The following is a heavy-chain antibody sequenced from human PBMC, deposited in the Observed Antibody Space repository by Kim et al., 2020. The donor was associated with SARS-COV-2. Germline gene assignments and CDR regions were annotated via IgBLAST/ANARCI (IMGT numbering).Heavy chain of an antibody. CDR2: IYYSGST. CDR1: GGSISSGGYY. Sequence: SETLSLTCTVSGGSISSGGYYWSGIRQHPGKGLEWIGYIYYSGSTYYNPSLKSRVTISVDTSKNQFSLKLSSVTAADTAVYYCARVLPAYYYYGMDVWGQGTTVTVSS. V-gene: IGHV4-31*03. J-gene: IGHJ6*02. CDR3: ARVLPAYYYYGMDV.